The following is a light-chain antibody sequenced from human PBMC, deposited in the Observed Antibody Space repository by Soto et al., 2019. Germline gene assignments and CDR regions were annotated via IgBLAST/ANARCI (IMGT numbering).Light chain of an antibody. CDR1: SNDVGGYNF. CDR3: SSYAGNNIVYV. V-gene: IGLV2-8*01. CDR2: EVS. J-gene: IGLJ1*01. Sequence: QSVLAQPPSASGSPGQSVNISCAGTSNDVGGYNFVSWYQQHPGKAPKLMIFEVSKRPSGVPDRFSGSKSGNTASLTVSGLQAEDEADYYCSSYAGNNIVYVFGTGTKVTVL.